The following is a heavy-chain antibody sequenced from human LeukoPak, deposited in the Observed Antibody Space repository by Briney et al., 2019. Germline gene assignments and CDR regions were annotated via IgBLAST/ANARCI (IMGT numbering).Heavy chain of an antibody. Sequence: EGSLRLSCAASGFTFTDYSMNWVRQAPGKGLEWVSSMNSDGSHIYHAGSVEGRFTISRDNARNSLYLQMNGLRDEDTAAYYCARGSFGVFDYWGQGILVTVSS. CDR2: MNSDGSHI. J-gene: IGHJ4*02. CDR3: ARGSFGVFDY. CDR1: GFTFTDYS. D-gene: IGHD3-10*01. V-gene: IGHV3-48*02.